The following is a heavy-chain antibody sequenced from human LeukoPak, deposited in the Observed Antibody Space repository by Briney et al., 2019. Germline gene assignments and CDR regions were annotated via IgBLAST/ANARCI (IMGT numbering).Heavy chain of an antibody. J-gene: IGHJ4*02. Sequence: SETLSLTCTVSGGSISSGGYYWSWIRQPPGKGLEWIGYIYYSGSTYYNPSLKSRVTISVDTSKNQFSLKLSSVTAADTAVYYCARHFWGSYLDYWGQGTLVTVSS. V-gene: IGHV4-30-2*03. D-gene: IGHD3-16*01. CDR3: ARHFWGSYLDY. CDR1: GGSISSGGYY. CDR2: IYYSGST.